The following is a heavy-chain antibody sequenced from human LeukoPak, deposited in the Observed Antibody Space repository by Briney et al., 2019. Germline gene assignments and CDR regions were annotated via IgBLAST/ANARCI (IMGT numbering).Heavy chain of an antibody. J-gene: IGHJ3*01. Sequence: GGSLRLSCAASGFTVSGNYMSWVRQAPGKGLDWVSVTYSGGNTYYADSVKGRFTVSRDNSKNTLYLQMNSLRADDTAMYYCTGRGLYSSSWWAFDVWGQGTMVTVSS. CDR2: TYSGGNT. CDR1: GFTVSGNY. V-gene: IGHV3-53*01. D-gene: IGHD6-13*01. CDR3: TGRGLYSSSWWAFDV.